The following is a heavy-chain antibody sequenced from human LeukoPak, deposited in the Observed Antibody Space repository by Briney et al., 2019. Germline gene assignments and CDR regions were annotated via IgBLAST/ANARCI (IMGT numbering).Heavy chain of an antibody. CDR1: GGSFSGYY. D-gene: IGHD6-13*01. V-gene: IGHV4-34*01. Sequence: SETLSLTCAVYGGSFSGYYWSWIRQPPGKGLEWIGEINHSGSTNYNPSLKSRVTISVDTSKNQFSLKLSSVTAADTAVYYCARHGTTAAAAPFDYWGQGTLVTVSS. J-gene: IGHJ4*02. CDR3: ARHGTTAAAAPFDY. CDR2: INHSGST.